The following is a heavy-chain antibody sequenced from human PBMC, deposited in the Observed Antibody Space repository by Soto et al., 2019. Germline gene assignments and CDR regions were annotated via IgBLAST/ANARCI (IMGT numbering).Heavy chain of an antibody. CDR2: IRSKPYGVTA. Sequence: GVSLRLSCTGAGFTFGDYARSWFRQAPGKGLEWVGFIRSKPYGVTAEYAASVKGRSTISRDDSKSIAYLQMNSLTTEDTAVYYCAKDSIAAAGSFFRHWGQGTLVTVSS. CDR3: AKDSIAAAGSFFRH. V-gene: IGHV3-49*03. D-gene: IGHD6-13*01. J-gene: IGHJ1*01. CDR1: GFTFGDYA.